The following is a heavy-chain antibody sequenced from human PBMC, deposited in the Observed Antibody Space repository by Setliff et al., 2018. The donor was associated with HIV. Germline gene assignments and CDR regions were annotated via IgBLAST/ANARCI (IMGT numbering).Heavy chain of an antibody. D-gene: IGHD3-16*01. J-gene: IGHJ6*03. CDR2: IYHSGST. Sequence: TCTVSGGSIDSFSYYWGWIRQTPGKELEWIGNIYHSGSTNYNPSLKSRVAISVDRSKRHFFLKLSSVTAADTAVYYCARQWGERVMDVWGNGTTVTVSS. CDR1: GGSIDSFSYY. V-gene: IGHV4-39*01. CDR3: ARQWGERVMDV.